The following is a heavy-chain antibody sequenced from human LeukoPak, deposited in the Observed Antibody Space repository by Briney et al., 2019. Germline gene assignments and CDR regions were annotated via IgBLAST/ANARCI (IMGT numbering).Heavy chain of an antibody. V-gene: IGHV3-7*01. CDR1: GFTFSSYW. Sequence: GGSLRLSCAASGFTFSSYWMSWVRQTPGKGLEGVAYIKQDGSERYYVDSVKGRFTISRDNAKNSLYLQMNSLRAEDTAVYYCARDIEALDIWGQGTMVSVSP. J-gene: IGHJ3*02. CDR2: IKQDGSER. D-gene: IGHD3-16*02. CDR3: ARDIEALDI.